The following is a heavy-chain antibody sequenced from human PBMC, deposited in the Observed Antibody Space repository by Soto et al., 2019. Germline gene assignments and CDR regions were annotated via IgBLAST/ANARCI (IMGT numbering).Heavy chain of an antibody. V-gene: IGHV3-30-3*01. CDR3: ARDYYYDGSGHFDY. Sequence: GGSLRLSCAVSAFTFISFAMHWVLQAPGKGLEWVAIISYDGSNKYYADSVKGRFTISRDNSKNTLYLQMNSLRAEDTAVYYCARDYYYDGSGHFDYWGQGTQVTVS. J-gene: IGHJ4*02. CDR2: ISYDGSNK. CDR1: AFTFISFA. D-gene: IGHD3-22*01.